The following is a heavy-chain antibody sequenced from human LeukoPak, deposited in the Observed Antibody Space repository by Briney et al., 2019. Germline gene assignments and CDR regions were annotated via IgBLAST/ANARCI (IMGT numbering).Heavy chain of an antibody. J-gene: IGHJ4*02. D-gene: IGHD3-3*01. CDR3: AKGTSSTIFGLEVDF. CDR1: GFKFEDYA. V-gene: IGHV3-9*03. Sequence: PGRSLRLSCAASGFKFEDYAMNWVRQAPEKGLEWVASINWNGNDIVYADSVKGRFTISRDNAKKSVFLQMTSLRTEDVALYYCAKGTSSTIFGLEVDFWGQGTLVTVSS. CDR2: INWNGNDI.